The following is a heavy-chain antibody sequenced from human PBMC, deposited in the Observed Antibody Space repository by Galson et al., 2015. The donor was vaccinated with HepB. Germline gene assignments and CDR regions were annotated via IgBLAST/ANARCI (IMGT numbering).Heavy chain of an antibody. CDR1: GYSFTNYW. J-gene: IGHJ4*02. CDR2: IDCSDSYT. Sequence: QSGAEVKKPGESLRISCKGSGYSFTNYWINWVRQMPGKGLEWMGRIDCSDSYTNYSPSFQGHVTFSADKSTSTAHLQWSSLKAPDTAMYYCVRLRYYDTSGYPNLGYWGQGTLVTVSS. CDR3: VRLRYYDTSGYPNLGY. V-gene: IGHV5-10-1*01. D-gene: IGHD3-22*01.